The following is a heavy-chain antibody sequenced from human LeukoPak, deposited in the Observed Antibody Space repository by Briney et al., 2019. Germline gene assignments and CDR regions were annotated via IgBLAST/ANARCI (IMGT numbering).Heavy chain of an antibody. CDR3: ARGPSWEPVDY. CDR2: IYYSGST. J-gene: IGHJ4*02. Sequence: SETLSLTCTVSGGSISSYYWSWIRQPPGKGLEWIGYIYYSGSTNYNPSLKSRVTISVDTSKNQFSLKLSSVTAADTAVYYCARGPSWEPVDYWGQGTLVTVSS. D-gene: IGHD1-26*01. V-gene: IGHV4-59*01. CDR1: GGSISSYY.